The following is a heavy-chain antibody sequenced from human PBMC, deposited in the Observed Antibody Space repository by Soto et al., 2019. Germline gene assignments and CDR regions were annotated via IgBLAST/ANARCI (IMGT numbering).Heavy chain of an antibody. CDR3: EGDVRYGCDY. CDR1: GYTFTGYY. CDR2: INPNSGGT. J-gene: IGHJ4*02. V-gene: IGHV1-2*04. D-gene: IGHD5-18*01. Sequence: QVQLVQSGAEVKKPGASVKVSCKASGYTFTGYYMHWVRQAPGQGLEWMGWINPNSGGTNYAQKFQGWVTMTRDTHISTADMERARLGSDGTAVYYGEGDVRYGCDYWGQGPLVTVSS.